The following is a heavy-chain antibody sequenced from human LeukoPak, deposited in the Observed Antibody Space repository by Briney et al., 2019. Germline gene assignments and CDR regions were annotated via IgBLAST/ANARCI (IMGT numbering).Heavy chain of an antibody. J-gene: IGHJ4*02. V-gene: IGHV3-23*01. CDR2: IDDGAWTS. Sequence: GGSLRLSCVASGFTFGNSAMNWACLVPGKGLEWVPTIDDGAWTSHYADSVKGRFTISRDNSRNMLYLQMNSLRVEDTAVYYCAKDVSMVVGASSNWGQGTLVTVSS. CDR1: GFTFGNSA. D-gene: IGHD1-26*01. CDR3: AKDVSMVVGASSN.